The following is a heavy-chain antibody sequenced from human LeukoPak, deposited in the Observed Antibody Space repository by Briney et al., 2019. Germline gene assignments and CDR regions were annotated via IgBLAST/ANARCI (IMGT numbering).Heavy chain of an antibody. CDR3: AKSGPYYYDY. Sequence: GGSLRLSCAASGFTFSTYGMSWVRQAPGKGLEWVSTFGGSGASVYYADSVKGRFTVSRDNSKNTLYLQMNSLRVEDTAVYYCAKSGPYYYDYWGQGTLVTVSS. D-gene: IGHD3-10*01. CDR1: GFTFSTYG. J-gene: IGHJ4*02. CDR2: FGGSGASV. V-gene: IGHV3-23*01.